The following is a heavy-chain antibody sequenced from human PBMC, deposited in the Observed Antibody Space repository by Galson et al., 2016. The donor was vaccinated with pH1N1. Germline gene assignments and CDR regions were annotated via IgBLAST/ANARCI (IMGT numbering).Heavy chain of an antibody. CDR1: GLTFNAHV. J-gene: IGHJ4*02. CDR2: ITASGDAT. CDR3: VTGRPTTTHGVIDY. Sequence: SLRLSCAASGLTFNAHVMSWVRQAPGKGLEWVAVITASGDATFYGNSVKGRFANSRDNPRNTVSLHMNSLRPDDTALYYCVTGRPTTTHGVIDYWGQGTLVTVSS. V-gene: IGHV3-23*01. D-gene: IGHD2-8*01.